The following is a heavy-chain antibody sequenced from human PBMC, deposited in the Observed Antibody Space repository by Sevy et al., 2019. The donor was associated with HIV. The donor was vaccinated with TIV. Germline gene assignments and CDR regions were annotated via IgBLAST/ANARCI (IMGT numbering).Heavy chain of an antibody. J-gene: IGHJ4*02. CDR1: GFTFSSYA. Sequence: GESLKISCAASGFTFSSYAMSWVRQAPGKGLEWVSAITDSGGDTYYTDSVKGRFTISRDKCKNTVSLQMNCLRAEDTAMYYCVREGPYGDSSFDYWGQGTQVTVSS. CDR2: ITDSGGDT. V-gene: IGHV3-23*01. CDR3: VREGPYGDSSFDY. D-gene: IGHD4-17*01.